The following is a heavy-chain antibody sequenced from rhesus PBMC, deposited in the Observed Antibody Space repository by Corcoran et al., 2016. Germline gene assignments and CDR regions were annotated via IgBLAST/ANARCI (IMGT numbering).Heavy chain of an antibody. CDR3: ARGSYISSGYNRFDV. V-gene: IGHV1S2*01. Sequence: QVQLVQSVTEVKMPGSSVKVSCRASGFSFSDSYIHWVRRAPRQGREWMEWSNPERGNKEDPENVQGRVTMSSDASRTTVDRELSGLKYEDTAVYYCARGSYISSGYNRFDVWGAGVVVTVSS. J-gene: IGHJ5-1*01. CDR1: GFSFSDSY. CDR2: SNPERGNK. D-gene: IGHD1-1*01.